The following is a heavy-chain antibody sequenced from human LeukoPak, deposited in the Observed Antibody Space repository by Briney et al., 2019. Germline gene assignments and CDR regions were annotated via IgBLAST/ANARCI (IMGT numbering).Heavy chain of an antibody. D-gene: IGHD3-16*02. CDR2: IRSKAYGGTT. J-gene: IGHJ4*02. V-gene: IGHV3-49*04. Sequence: PGGSLRLSCTASGFTFGDYAMSWVCQAQGKGLEWVGFIRSKAYGGTTEYAASVKGRFTISRDDSKSIAYLQMNSLKTEDTAVYYCTRDHRYYDYVWGSYRLVGYFDYWGQGTLVTVSS. CDR1: GFTFGDYA. CDR3: TRDHRYYDYVWGSYRLVGYFDY.